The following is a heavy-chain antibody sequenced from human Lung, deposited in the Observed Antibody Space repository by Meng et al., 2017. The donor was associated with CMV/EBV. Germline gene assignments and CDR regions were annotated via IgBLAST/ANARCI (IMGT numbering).Heavy chain of an antibody. CDR2: LRNDESDK. CDR1: ELTLGSYG. J-gene: IGHJ4*02. Sequence: QLGGLGGGVVQPGGPLGLPLAAFELTLGSYGLDWAGKVPGRGSEWVEFLRNDESDKSSGASVKGQFTIPRDTSKNTVDLQMNSLRTKKPLVYYCAKDDPVFHYWGQGTLVTVSS. CDR3: AKDDPVFHY. V-gene: IGHV3-30*02.